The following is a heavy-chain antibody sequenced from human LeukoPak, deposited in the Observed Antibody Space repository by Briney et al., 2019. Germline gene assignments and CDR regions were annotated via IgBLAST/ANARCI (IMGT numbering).Heavy chain of an antibody. CDR3: AKADTSGSYFDH. Sequence: GGPLRLSCAASGFTFSSYGMHWVRQAPGKGLEWVGVVSYGGTDKYYADSVKGRFTISRDNSKNTLYLQMNSLRAEDTAVYYCAKADTSGSYFDHWGQGTPVPVSS. J-gene: IGHJ4*02. V-gene: IGHV3-30*18. D-gene: IGHD3-10*01. CDR2: VSYGGTDK. CDR1: GFTFSSYG.